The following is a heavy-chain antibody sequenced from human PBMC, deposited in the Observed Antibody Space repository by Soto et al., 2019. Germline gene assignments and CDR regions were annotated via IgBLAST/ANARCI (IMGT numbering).Heavy chain of an antibody. J-gene: IGHJ6*02. D-gene: IGHD2-15*01. CDR3: ARISCSGGSCYLTSFNHYYVMEV. CDR1: GGSFSGYY. CDR2: INHSGST. Sequence: SETLSLTCAVYGGSFSGYYCSWIRQPPGEWLEWIGEINHSGSTTYNPSLKSRVAMSVDTSKNQFSLTLRSVTAADTGVYYFARISCSGGSCYLTSFNHYYVMEVWGQGTTVIVSS. V-gene: IGHV4-34*01.